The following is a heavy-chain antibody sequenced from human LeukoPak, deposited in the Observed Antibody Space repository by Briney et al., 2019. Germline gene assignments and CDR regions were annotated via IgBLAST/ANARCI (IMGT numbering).Heavy chain of an antibody. CDR2: INPNSGGT. Sequence: ASVKVSCKASGYTFTGYYMHWVRQAPGQGLEWMGWINPNSGGTNYAQKFQGRVTMTRDTSISTAYMELSRLRSDDTAVYYCARLTGGVGATSRHYYYYYMDVWGKGTTVTVSS. V-gene: IGHV1-2*02. CDR3: ARLTGGVGATSRHYYYYYMDV. D-gene: IGHD1-26*01. CDR1: GYTFTGYY. J-gene: IGHJ6*03.